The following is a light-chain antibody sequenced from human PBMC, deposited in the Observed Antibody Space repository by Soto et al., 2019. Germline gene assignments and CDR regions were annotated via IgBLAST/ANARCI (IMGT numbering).Light chain of an antibody. CDR3: ISYTRASTLYV. V-gene: IGLV2-14*03. CDR2: DVN. J-gene: IGLJ1*01. Sequence: QSALTRAASGSGSPGQSITIPRTRTKSNIGTFNYVSWYQQHPGKTPKLIIYDVNRRPSGVSDRFSGSKSGNTASLTFSGLQADDEADYFCISYTRASTLYVFGTGTKVTV. CDR1: KSNIGTFNY.